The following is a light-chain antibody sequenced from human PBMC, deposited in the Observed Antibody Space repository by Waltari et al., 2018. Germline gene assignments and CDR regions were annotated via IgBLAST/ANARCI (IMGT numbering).Light chain of an antibody. CDR2: GAS. J-gene: IGKJ1*01. CDR1: QSVTRA. Sequence: EIVLTKPPRPLPLFPGASATLPCRTSQSVTRALAWYQQKPGKAPRLLIYGASNRATGIPYRFSGSGSGTDFSLTISSLESEDFAVYYCQHYLSLPGTFGQGTKVEVK. CDR3: QHYLSLPGT. V-gene: IGKV3-20*01.